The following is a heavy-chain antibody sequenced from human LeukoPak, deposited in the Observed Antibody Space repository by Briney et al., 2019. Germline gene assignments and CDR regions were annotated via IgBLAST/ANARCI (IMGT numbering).Heavy chain of an antibody. Sequence: ASVKVSCKASGYTFTSYGISWVRRAPGQGLEWMGWISAHNGNTNYAQKLQGRVTMTADTSTSTAYMELRSLRSDDTAVYYCARGASGYDCFDYWGQGTLVTVSS. CDR3: ARGASGYDCFDY. V-gene: IGHV1-18*01. CDR1: GYTFTSYG. J-gene: IGHJ4*02. CDR2: ISAHNGNT. D-gene: IGHD5-12*01.